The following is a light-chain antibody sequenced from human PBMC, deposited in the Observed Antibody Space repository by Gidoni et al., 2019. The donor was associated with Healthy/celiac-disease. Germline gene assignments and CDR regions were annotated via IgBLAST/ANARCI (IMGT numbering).Light chain of an antibody. J-gene: IGKJ5*01. Sequence: AIQLTQTPSSLSASVGDRVTITCRASQGISSALAWYQQKPGKAPKLLIYDASSLVSGVPSRFSSSGSGTDFTLPISSLQPEDFATYYCRQFNSYPITFGQGTRLEIK. CDR1: QGISSA. CDR3: RQFNSYPIT. CDR2: DAS. V-gene: IGKV1-13*02.